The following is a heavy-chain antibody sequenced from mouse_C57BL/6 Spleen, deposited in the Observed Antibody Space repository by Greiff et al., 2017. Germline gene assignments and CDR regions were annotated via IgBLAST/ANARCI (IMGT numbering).Heavy chain of an antibody. CDR3: ARRGKYDYGAWFAY. Sequence: VQLQQSGPELVKPGASVKIPCKASGYTFTDYNMDWVKQSHGKSLEWIGDINPNNGGTIYNQKFKGKDTLTVDKSSSKAYMELRSLTSEDTAVYYCARRGKYDYGAWFAYWGQGTLVTVSA. J-gene: IGHJ3*01. CDR2: INPNNGGT. D-gene: IGHD2-4*01. V-gene: IGHV1-18*01. CDR1: GYTFTDYN.